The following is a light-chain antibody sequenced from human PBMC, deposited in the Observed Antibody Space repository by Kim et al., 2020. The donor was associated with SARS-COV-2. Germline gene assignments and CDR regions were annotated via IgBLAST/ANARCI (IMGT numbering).Light chain of an antibody. V-gene: IGLV1-40*01. J-gene: IGLJ3*02. CDR2: ENN. CDR1: SSNIGAGYD. Sequence: QSVLTQPPSVSGAPGQRVTISCTGSSSNIGAGYDVHWYQQVPGTAPKLLIYENNKRPSGVPDRFYGSKSGTSASLAITGLQAEDEADYYCQSYDNTINVNWVFGGGTKVTVL. CDR3: QSYDNTINVNWV.